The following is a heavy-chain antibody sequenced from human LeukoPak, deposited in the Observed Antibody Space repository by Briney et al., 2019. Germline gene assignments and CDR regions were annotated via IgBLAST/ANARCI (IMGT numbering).Heavy chain of an antibody. J-gene: IGHJ3*02. CDR3: ARKSSSDAFDI. V-gene: IGHV5-51*01. D-gene: IGHD6-6*01. CDR1: GYHFTSYW. CDR2: IYPGDSDT. Sequence: GESLHISCKGSGYHFTSYWIGWVRQMPGKGLEWMGIIYPGDSDTRYSPSFQGQVTISADKSISTAYLQWSSLKASDTAMYYCARKSSSDAFDIWGQGTMDTVSS.